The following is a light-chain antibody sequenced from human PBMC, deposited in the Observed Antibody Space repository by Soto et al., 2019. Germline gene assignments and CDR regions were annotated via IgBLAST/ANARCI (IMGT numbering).Light chain of an antibody. V-gene: IGLV4-69*01. CDR2: LNSGGSH. J-gene: IGLJ2*01. Sequence: QSVLTQSPSASASLGASVKLTCTLNSGHSSYAIAWHQQQPEKGPRYLMKLNSGGSHSKGDGIPDRFSGSSSGAERYLTISSLQSEDEADYYCQTWGTGIQVFGGGTKLTVL. CDR1: SGHSSYA. CDR3: QTWGTGIQV.